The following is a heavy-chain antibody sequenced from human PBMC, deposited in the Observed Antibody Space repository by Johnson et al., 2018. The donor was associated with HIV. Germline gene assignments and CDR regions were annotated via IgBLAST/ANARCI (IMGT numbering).Heavy chain of an antibody. Sequence: VQLVESGGGVVQPGRSLRLSCAASGFTFSDYYMSWIRQAPGKGLEWVSYISSSGSTIYYADSVKGRFTISRDNAKNSLYLQMNSLRAEDTAVYYCARAHRYYYDTDTMDAFDIWGQGTMVTVSS. D-gene: IGHD3-22*01. CDR1: GFTFSDYY. CDR3: ARAHRYYYDTDTMDAFDI. V-gene: IGHV3-11*01. J-gene: IGHJ3*02. CDR2: ISSSGSTI.